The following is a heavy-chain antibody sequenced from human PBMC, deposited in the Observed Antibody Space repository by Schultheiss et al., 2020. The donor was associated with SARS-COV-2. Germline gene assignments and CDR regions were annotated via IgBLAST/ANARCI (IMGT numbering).Heavy chain of an antibody. J-gene: IGHJ5*02. CDR3: ARGKEYSSSSGWWFDP. D-gene: IGHD6-6*01. CDR2: IYYSGST. V-gene: IGHV4-59*01. Sequence: SETLSLTCTVSGGSISSYYWSWIRQPPGKGLEWIGYIYYSGSTNYNPSLKSRVTISVDTSKNQFSLKLSSVTAADTAVYYCARGKEYSSSSGWWFDPWGQGTLVTVSS. CDR1: GGSISSYY.